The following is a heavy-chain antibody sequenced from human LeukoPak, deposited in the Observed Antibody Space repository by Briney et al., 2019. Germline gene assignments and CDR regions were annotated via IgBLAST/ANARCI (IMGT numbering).Heavy chain of an antibody. Sequence: GASVKVSCKASGYTFTGYYMHWVRQAPGQGLEWMGWINPNSGGTNYAQKFQGRVTMTRDTSISTAYMELSSLRSEDTAVYYCATWNYYDSSGYVTWGQGTLVTVSS. CDR1: GYTFTGYY. D-gene: IGHD3-22*01. CDR2: INPNSGGT. J-gene: IGHJ5*02. CDR3: ATWNYYDSSGYVT. V-gene: IGHV1-2*02.